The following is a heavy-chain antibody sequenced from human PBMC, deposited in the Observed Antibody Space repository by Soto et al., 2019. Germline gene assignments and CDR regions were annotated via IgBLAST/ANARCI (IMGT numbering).Heavy chain of an antibody. CDR3: VRNGYYSLDV. V-gene: IGHV4-4*02. J-gene: IGHJ6*02. CDR2: VYHSGAT. Sequence: QVQLQESGPGLVRPSGTLSLNSAVSGDSIIGTGWWSWVRQSPGKGLDWIGEVYHSGATNYNPSLKSRVTISVDTSRNQFSLNLGSVTAADTAVYYCVRNGYYSLDVWGQGTTVTVSS. D-gene: IGHD3-22*01. CDR1: GDSIIGTGW.